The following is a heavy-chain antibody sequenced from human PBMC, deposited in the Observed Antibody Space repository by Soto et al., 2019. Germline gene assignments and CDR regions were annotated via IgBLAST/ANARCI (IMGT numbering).Heavy chain of an antibody. CDR3: AKALRPVIYIAAGWAFDI. CDR2: ISYDGSNK. V-gene: IGHV3-30*18. D-gene: IGHD6-13*01. CDR1: GFTFSRYG. J-gene: IGHJ3*02. Sequence: SGGSLRLSCAASGFTFSRYGMHWVRQAPGKGLEWVAVISYDGSNKYYADSVKGRFTISRDNSKNTLYLQMNSLRAEDTAVYYCAKALRPVIYIAAGWAFDIWGQGTMVTVSS.